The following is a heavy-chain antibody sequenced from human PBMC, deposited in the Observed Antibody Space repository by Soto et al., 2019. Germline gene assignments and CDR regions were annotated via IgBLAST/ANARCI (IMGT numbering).Heavy chain of an antibody. CDR2: ISGSSTYI. V-gene: IGHV3-21*01. D-gene: IGHD1-1*01. CDR3: AREELPPGTSFNSWFDP. Sequence: GGSLRLSCVGSGFTFSNYKMNWVRQAPGQGLEWVSSISGSSTYIYYADSVRGRFTISRDNAKNSVHLQMNSLRVEDTAVYFCAREELPPGTSFNSWFDPWGQGTLGTVSS. J-gene: IGHJ5*02. CDR1: GFTFSNYK.